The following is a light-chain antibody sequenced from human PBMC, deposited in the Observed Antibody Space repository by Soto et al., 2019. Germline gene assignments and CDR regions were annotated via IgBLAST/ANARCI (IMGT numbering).Light chain of an antibody. CDR2: DVN. CDR3: CSYAGSYTLV. Sequence: QSALTQPRSVSESPGQSVTISCTGTGSDVGGYDYVSWYQRHPGKAPKLMIYDVNKRPSGVPDRFSGSKSGNTASLTISGLQAEDEADYYCCSYAGSYTLVFGGGTKVTVL. V-gene: IGLV2-11*01. CDR1: GSDVGGYDY. J-gene: IGLJ2*01.